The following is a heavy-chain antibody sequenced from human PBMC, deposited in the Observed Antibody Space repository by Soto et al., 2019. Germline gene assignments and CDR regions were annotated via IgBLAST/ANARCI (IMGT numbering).Heavy chain of an antibody. V-gene: IGHV4-39*01. CDR3: ARHGAAPDYFDY. D-gene: IGHD6-6*01. J-gene: IGHJ4*02. Sequence: SETLSLTCTVSGGSISSSSYYWGWIRQPPGKGLEWIGSIYYSGSTYYNPSLKSRVTISVDTSKNQFSLELSSVTAADTAVYYCARHGAAPDYFDYWGQGTLVTVSS. CDR1: GGSISSSSYY. CDR2: IYYSGST.